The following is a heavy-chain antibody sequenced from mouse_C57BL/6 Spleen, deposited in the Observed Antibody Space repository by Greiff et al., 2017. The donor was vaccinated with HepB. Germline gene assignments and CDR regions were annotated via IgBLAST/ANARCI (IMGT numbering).Heavy chain of an antibody. J-gene: IGHJ1*03. D-gene: IGHD2-2*01. CDR2: INPNNGGT. V-gene: IGHV1-18*01. CDR1: GYTFTDYN. Sequence: VQLKQSGPELVKPGASVKIPCKASGYTFTDYNMDWVKQSHGKSLEWIGDINPNNGGTIYNQKFKGKATLTVDKSSSTAYMELRSLTSEDTAVYYCARGDLWLRRSYWYFDVWGTGTTVTVSS. CDR3: ARGDLWLRRSYWYFDV.